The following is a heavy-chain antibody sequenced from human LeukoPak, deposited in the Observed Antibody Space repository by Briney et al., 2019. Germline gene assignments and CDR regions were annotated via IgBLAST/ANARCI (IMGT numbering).Heavy chain of an antibody. CDR3: VKGNWNDY. CDR2: IGASRSDT. Sequence: GGSLRLSCAASGFTFRSFAMNWVRQAPGKGLEWVSTIGASRSDTYYADSVKGRFTISRDNSKNTLYLQMNSLRAEDTAVYYCVKGNWNDYWGQGTLVTVSS. J-gene: IGHJ4*02. CDR1: GFTFRSFA. V-gene: IGHV3-23*01. D-gene: IGHD1-1*01.